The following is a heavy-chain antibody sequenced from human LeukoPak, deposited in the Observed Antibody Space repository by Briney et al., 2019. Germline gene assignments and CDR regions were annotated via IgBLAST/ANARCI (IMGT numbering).Heavy chain of an antibody. CDR3: ARGYDSSGYYYYYYMDV. J-gene: IGHJ6*03. Sequence: ASVKVSCKASGYTFTSYDINWVRQATGQGLEWMGWMNPNSGNTGYAQKFQGRVTMTRNTSISTAYMELSSLRSEDTAVYYCARGYDSSGYYYYYYMDVWGKGTTVTVYS. CDR2: MNPNSGNT. D-gene: IGHD3-22*01. V-gene: IGHV1-8*01. CDR1: GYTFTSYD.